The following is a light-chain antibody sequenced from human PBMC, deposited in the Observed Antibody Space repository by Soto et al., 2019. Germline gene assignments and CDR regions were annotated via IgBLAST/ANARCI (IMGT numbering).Light chain of an antibody. CDR3: QQYNSRRT. CDR1: QTVSSNY. V-gene: IGKV3D-7*01. CDR2: AAS. Sequence: PGESATLSCRASQTVSSNYLAWYQQKAVQAPRLLIYAASTRATGIPDRFSGSGSGREFTLTISSLQPDDFGTYYCQQYNSRRTFGQGTRWRS. J-gene: IGKJ1*01.